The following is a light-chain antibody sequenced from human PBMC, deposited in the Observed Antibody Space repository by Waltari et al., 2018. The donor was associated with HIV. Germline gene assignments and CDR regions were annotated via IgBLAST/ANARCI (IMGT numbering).Light chain of an antibody. V-gene: IGLV2-14*03. CDR2: AVS. CDR1: SRDVGGYNY. Sequence: QPALTQPAPVSGSPGQSHTISCTGTSRDVGGYNYVSWYPQHPGNAPKLMIYAVSNRPSGVSKRFSGSKSGNTASLTISGLQAEDEADYYCSSYTSSRSYVFGTGTRVTV. J-gene: IGLJ1*01. CDR3: SSYTSSRSYV.